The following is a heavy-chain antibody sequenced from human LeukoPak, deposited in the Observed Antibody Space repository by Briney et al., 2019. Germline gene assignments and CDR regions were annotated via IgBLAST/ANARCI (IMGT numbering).Heavy chain of an antibody. Sequence: GGSLRLSCAASGFTFSSYAMSWVRQAPGKGLEWVSAISGSGGSTYYADSVKGRFTISRDNSKNTLYLQMNSLRAEDTAVYYCARDPPEIVATIRGYFDYWGQGTLVTVSS. CDR1: GFTFSSYA. J-gene: IGHJ4*02. CDR2: ISGSGGST. V-gene: IGHV3-23*01. CDR3: ARDPPEIVATIRGYFDY. D-gene: IGHD5-12*01.